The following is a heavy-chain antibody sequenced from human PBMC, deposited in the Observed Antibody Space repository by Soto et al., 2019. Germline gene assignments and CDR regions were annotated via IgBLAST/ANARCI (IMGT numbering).Heavy chain of an antibody. CDR2: ITPMFGTI. J-gene: IGHJ4*02. V-gene: IGHV1-69*13. D-gene: IGHD3-22*01. CDR1: GDTFNNNV. Sequence: GASVKVSCKASGDTFNNNVFGWVRQAPGQALEWMGGITPMFGTIKTAQNFRGRVTFTADESTSTAYMELSSLTYEDTALYYCARGSAWAPMISVYFDSWGQGTRVTVSS. CDR3: ARGSAWAPMISVYFDS.